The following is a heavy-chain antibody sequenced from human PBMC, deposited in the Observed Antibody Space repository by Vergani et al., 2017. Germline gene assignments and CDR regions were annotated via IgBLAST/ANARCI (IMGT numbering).Heavy chain of an antibody. J-gene: IGHJ6*03. CDR3: ARGAISYYYYYMDV. CDR1: GGSISSSSYY. Sequence: QLQLQESGPGLVKPSETLSLTCTVSGGSISSSSYYWSWIRQHPGKGLEWIGYIYYSGSTYYNPSLKSRVTISVDTSKNQFSLKLSSVTAADTAVYYCARGAISYYYYYMDVWGKGTTVTVSS. D-gene: IGHD3-3*02. CDR2: IYYSGST. V-gene: IGHV4-31*03.